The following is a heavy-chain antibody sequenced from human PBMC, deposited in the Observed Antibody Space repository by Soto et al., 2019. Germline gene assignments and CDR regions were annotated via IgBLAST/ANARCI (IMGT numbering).Heavy chain of an antibody. D-gene: IGHD1-26*01. J-gene: IGHJ4*02. CDR3: VRDRASGSFDY. CDR2: INPNTGSP. CDR1: GYNFNSHS. V-gene: IGHV7-4-1*01. Sequence: QVQLVQAGSESMQPWASVKVSCKGSGYNFNSHSINWLRQAPGQGLGWMGWINPNTGSPTYEQGFTGRFVFYVDTSVSTVYLQIFGLKADDSGVYYCVRDRASGSFDYWGQGTLVTVSS.